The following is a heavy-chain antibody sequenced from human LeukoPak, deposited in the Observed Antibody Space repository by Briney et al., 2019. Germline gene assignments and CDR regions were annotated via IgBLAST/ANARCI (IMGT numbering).Heavy chain of an antibody. CDR1: GGSISSSSYY. J-gene: IGHJ6*03. CDR3: ARDIVVVPAATDYYYYMDV. V-gene: IGHV4-39*07. CDR2: IYYSGST. Sequence: SETLSLTCTVSGGSISSSSYYWGWIRQPPGKGLEWIGSIYYSGSTYYNPSLKSRVTISVDTSKNQFSLKLSSVTAADTAVYYCARDIVVVPAATDYYYYMDVWGKGTTVTVSS. D-gene: IGHD2-2*01.